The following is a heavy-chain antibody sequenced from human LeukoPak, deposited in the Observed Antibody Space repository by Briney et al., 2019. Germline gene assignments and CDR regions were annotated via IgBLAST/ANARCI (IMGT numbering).Heavy chain of an antibody. V-gene: IGHV4-61*02. CDR3: ARDYKPFYCSGGSCLKHQDYYYYYGMDV. J-gene: IGHJ6*02. CDR1: GGSISSGSYY. D-gene: IGHD2-15*01. CDR2: IYTSGST. Sequence: SQTLSLTCTVSGGSISSGSYYWSWIRQPAGKGLEWIGRIYTSGSTNYNPSLKSRVTISVDKSKNQFSLKLSSVTAADTAVYYCARDYKPFYCSGGSCLKHQDYYYYYGMDVWGQGTTVTVSS.